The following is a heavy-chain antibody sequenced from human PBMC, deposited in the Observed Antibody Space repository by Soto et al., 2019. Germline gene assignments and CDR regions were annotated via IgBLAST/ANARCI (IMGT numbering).Heavy chain of an antibody. CDR3: ARVGYSSGWLPDY. D-gene: IGHD6-19*01. J-gene: IGHJ4*02. CDR2: ISSSSSYI. CDR1: GFTFSSNS. Sequence: VGSLRLSCAASGFTFSSNSMKWVRQAPGKGLEWVSLISSSSSYIYYADSVKGRFTISRDNAKNSLYLQMNSLRAEDTAVYYCARVGYSSGWLPDYWGQGTLVTVSS. V-gene: IGHV3-21*01.